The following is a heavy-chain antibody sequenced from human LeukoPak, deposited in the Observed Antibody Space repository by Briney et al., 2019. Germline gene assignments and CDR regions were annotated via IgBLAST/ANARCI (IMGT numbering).Heavy chain of an antibody. Sequence: GVTLRLSCAASGFTYSNYWMMWVRQAPGKGLEWVANIKQDGSEKYYVDSVKGRFTISRDNAKNSLYLQMNSLRAEDTAVYYCARVGWGLRFDAFDIWGQGTMVIVS. CDR1: GFTYSNYW. J-gene: IGHJ3*02. CDR2: IKQDGSEK. V-gene: IGHV3-7*05. D-gene: IGHD1-26*01. CDR3: ARVGWGLRFDAFDI.